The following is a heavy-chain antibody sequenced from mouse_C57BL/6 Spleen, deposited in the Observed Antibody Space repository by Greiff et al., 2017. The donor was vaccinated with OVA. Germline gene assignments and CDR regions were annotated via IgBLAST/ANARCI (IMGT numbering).Heavy chain of an antibody. J-gene: IGHJ4*01. D-gene: IGHD2-3*01. CDR2: IHPNSGST. CDR3: APIYDGYDDYAMDY. CDR1: GYTFTSYW. Sequence: QVQLQQPGAELVKPGASVKLSCKASGYTFTSYWMHWVKQRPGQGLEWIGMIHPNSGSTNYNEKFKSKATLTVDKSSSTAYMQLSSLTSEDSAVYDWAPIYDGYDDYAMDYWGQGTSVTVSS. V-gene: IGHV1-64*01.